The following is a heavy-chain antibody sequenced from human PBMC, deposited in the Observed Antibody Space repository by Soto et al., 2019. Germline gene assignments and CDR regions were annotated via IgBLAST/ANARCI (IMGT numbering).Heavy chain of an antibody. J-gene: IGHJ4*02. CDR3: ARGPIMVTFGGVIVNPYFDY. V-gene: IGHV4-59*01. CDR1: GGSISSYY. CDR2: IYYSGST. D-gene: IGHD3-16*02. Sequence: SETLSLTCTVSGGSISSYYWSWIRQPPGKGLEWIGYIYYSGSTNYNPSLKSRVTISVDTSKNQFSLKLSSVTAADTAVYYCARGPIMVTFGGVIVNPYFDYWGQGTLVTVSS.